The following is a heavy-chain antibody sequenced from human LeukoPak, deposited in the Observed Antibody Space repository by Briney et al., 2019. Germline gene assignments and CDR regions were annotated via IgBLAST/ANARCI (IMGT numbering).Heavy chain of an antibody. Sequence: SLKVSCKPSGGTLRLYAISWVRQAPGQGLEWVGGVITISGTANYAQRFQGRVTITADESTNTAYMELSSLRSEDTAVYYCASERYSSGWYLVDYWGQGTLVTVSS. CDR1: GGTLRLYA. D-gene: IGHD6-19*01. CDR3: ASERYSSGWYLVDY. J-gene: IGHJ4*02. CDR2: VITISGTA. V-gene: IGHV1-69*13.